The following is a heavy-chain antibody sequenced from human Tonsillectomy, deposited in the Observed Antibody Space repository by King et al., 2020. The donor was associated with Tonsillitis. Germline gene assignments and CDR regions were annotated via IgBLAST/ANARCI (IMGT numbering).Heavy chain of an antibody. CDR3: ASHPVMAPADYYYYYMDV. D-gene: IGHD3-16*01. CDR1: GGTFRSYA. CDR2: IIPILGIA. V-gene: IGHV1-69*04. J-gene: IGHJ6*03. Sequence: QLVQSGAEVKKPGSSVKVSCKASGGTFRSYAISWVRQAPGQGLEWMGRIIPILGIANYAQKFQGRVTITADKTTSAANMELSSLRSEDTAVYYCASHPVMAPADYYYYYMDVWGKGTTVTVSS.